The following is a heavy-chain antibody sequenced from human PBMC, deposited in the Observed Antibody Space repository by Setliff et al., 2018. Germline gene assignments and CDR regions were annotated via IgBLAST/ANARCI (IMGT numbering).Heavy chain of an antibody. Sequence: SETLSLTCSVSGDSLRNDYWTWIRQPPGKGLEWIGNMHAGGNINYNPSLKSRVTLSLATSKSQFSLNVTSVTAADTAIYYCARGRLSFGSYGSGNQWKYYYYMDVWGKGTTVTVS. J-gene: IGHJ6*03. V-gene: IGHV4-4*08. CDR3: ARGRLSFGSYGSGNQWKYYYYMDV. CDR2: MHAGGNI. D-gene: IGHD3-10*01. CDR1: GDSLRNDY.